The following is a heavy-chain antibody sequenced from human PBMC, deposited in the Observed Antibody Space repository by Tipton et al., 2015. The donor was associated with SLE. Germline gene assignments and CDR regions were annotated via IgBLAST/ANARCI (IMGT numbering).Heavy chain of an antibody. Sequence: TLSLTCTVSGGSISSSSYYWGWIRQPPGKGLEWIGSIFYSGSTYYNPSLKSRVTISVDTSKNQFSLKMSSVTASDTAAYYCARFGTFFDYWGQGTLVTVSS. D-gene: IGHD1-7*01. CDR2: IFYSGST. V-gene: IGHV4-39*07. CDR1: GGSISSSSYY. CDR3: ARFGTFFDY. J-gene: IGHJ4*02.